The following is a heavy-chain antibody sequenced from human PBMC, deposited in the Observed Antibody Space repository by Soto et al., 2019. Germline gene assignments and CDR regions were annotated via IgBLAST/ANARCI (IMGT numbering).Heavy chain of an antibody. J-gene: IGHJ6*02. Sequence: QVQLVESGGGVVQPGRSLRLSCAASGFTFSSYAMHWVRQAPGKGLEWVAVISYDGSKKYYADSVMGRFTISRDNSKNTLYLQINSLRAEDTAVYYCVRDREGYCSSTSCYLGRYYYYGMDFWGQGTTVTVSS. CDR2: ISYDGSKK. V-gene: IGHV3-30-3*01. CDR3: VRDREGYCSSTSCYLGRYYYYGMDF. D-gene: IGHD2-2*01. CDR1: GFTFSSYA.